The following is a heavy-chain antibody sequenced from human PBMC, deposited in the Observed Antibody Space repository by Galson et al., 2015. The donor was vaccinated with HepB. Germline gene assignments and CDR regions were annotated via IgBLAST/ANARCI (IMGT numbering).Heavy chain of an antibody. CDR1: GYTFTSYG. J-gene: IGHJ5*02. Sequence: SVKVSCKASGYTFTSYGISWVRQAPGQGLEWMGWISAYNGNTNYAQKLQGRVTMTTDTSTSTAYMELRSLRSDDTAVYYCARGPNYGSGSYNWFDPWGQGTLVIVSS. CDR2: ISAYNGNT. D-gene: IGHD3-10*01. V-gene: IGHV1-18*01. CDR3: ARGPNYGSGSYNWFDP.